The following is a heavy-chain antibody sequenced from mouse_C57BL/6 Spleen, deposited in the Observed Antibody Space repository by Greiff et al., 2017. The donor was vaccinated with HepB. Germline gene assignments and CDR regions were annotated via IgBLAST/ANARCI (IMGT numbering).Heavy chain of an antibody. CDR2: ISNGGGST. D-gene: IGHD2-1*01. Sequence: EVMLVESGGGLVQPGGSLKLSCAASGFTFSDYYMYWVRQTPEKRLEWVAYISNGGGSTYYPDTVKGRFTISRDNAKNTLYLQRSRLKSEDTAMYYCARRGNYGYFDYWGQGTTLTVSS. J-gene: IGHJ2*01. V-gene: IGHV5-12*01. CDR1: GFTFSDYY. CDR3: ARRGNYGYFDY.